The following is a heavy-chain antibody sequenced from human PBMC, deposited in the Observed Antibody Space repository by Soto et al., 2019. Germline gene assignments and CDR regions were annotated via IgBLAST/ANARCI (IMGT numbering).Heavy chain of an antibody. CDR3: ARDDVRCDGGRCYGVPLDV. CDR1: GFTFSGYS. D-gene: IGHD2-15*01. CDR2: ISSSSCNT. V-gene: IGHV3-21*01. J-gene: IGHJ6*04. Sequence: GGSLRLSCAASGFTFSGYSINWVRQAPGKGLEWVSGISSSSCNTFFADSVKGQFTISRDTAENSLHLQMNSLRAEDTAVYYCARDDVRCDGGRCYGVPLDVRGKGSTVTVSS.